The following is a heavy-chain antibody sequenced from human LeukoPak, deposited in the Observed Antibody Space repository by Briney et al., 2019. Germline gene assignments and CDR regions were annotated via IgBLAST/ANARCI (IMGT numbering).Heavy chain of an antibody. CDR2: IYTTGST. V-gene: IGHV4-61*02. CDR3: ARGGRPWLQRDAFDI. J-gene: IGHJ3*02. Sequence: PSETLSLTCTVSGDSITSGTYYWSWIRQPAGKGLEWIGRIYTTGSTNYNPSLKSRVTISVDTSKNQFSLKLSSVTAADTAVYYCARGGRPWLQRDAFDIWGQGTMVTVSS. CDR1: GDSITSGTYY. D-gene: IGHD5-24*01.